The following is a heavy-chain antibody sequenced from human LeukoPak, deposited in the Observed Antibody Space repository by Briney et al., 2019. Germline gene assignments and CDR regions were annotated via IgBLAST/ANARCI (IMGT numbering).Heavy chain of an antibody. D-gene: IGHD5-12*01. CDR2: IKQEGSEK. Sequence: PGGSLRLSCAASGFTFSSYWMSWVRQAPGKGREGVANIKQEGSEKYYVDSVKGRFTISRDNAKNSLYLQMNSLRAEDTAVYYCACSGFDLTDWYFDLWGRGTLVTVSS. CDR3: ACSGFDLTDWYFDL. V-gene: IGHV3-7*01. CDR1: GFTFSSYW. J-gene: IGHJ2*01.